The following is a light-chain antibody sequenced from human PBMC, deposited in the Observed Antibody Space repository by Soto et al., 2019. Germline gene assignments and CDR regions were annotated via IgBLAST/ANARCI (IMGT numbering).Light chain of an antibody. Sequence: QSVLTQSPSASASLGASVTLTCTLNSGHSSYAIAGHQQQPEKGPRYLLKLNSNGSHSKGDAVPDRFSGSSSGAERSLTISSLQSEDEADYYCQTWGTGIQVFGGGTKLTVL. V-gene: IGLV4-69*01. CDR1: SGHSSYA. CDR2: LNSNGSH. CDR3: QTWGTGIQV. J-gene: IGLJ2*01.